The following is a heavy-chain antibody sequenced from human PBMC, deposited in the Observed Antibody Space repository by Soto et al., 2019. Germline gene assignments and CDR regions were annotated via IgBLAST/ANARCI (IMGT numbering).Heavy chain of an antibody. D-gene: IGHD2-15*01. CDR2: IYYSGST. CDR1: GGSISSYY. CDR3: ASGTVAATPNY. Sequence: SETLSLTCTVSGGSISSYYWSWIRQPPGKGLEWIGYIYYSGSTNYNPSLKSRVTISVDTSKNQFSLKLNSVTAADTAVYYCASGTVAATPNYWGQGTLVTVSS. J-gene: IGHJ4*02. V-gene: IGHV4-59*01.